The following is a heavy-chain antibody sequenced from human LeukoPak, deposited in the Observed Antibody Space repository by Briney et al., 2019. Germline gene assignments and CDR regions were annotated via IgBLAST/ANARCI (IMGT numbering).Heavy chain of an antibody. CDR1: GFNFNTFW. D-gene: IGHD6-13*01. CDR3: AKDRSEYSNTWNAPVAPIPGEPDY. V-gene: IGHV3-7*01. Sequence: GGSLRLSCAASGFNFNTFWMTWVRQAPGKGLEWVANIKEDGSEEYYVDSVKGRFTISRDDAKNSLYLQMTSLRAEDTAVYYCAKDRSEYSNTWNAPVAPIPGEPDYWGLGTLVTVSS. J-gene: IGHJ4*02. CDR2: IKEDGSEE.